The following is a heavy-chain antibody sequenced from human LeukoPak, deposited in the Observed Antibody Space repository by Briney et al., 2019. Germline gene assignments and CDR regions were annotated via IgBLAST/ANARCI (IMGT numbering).Heavy chain of an antibody. J-gene: IGHJ6*03. CDR3: ARDSPIVVVVAATRDSYYYMDV. CDR1: GGSISTYY. D-gene: IGHD2-15*01. CDR2: IHYSGST. V-gene: IGHV4-59*12. Sequence: SETLSLTCTVSGGSISTYYWSWIRQPPGKGLEWIGYIHYSGSTNYIPSLKSRVTMSVDTSKNQFSLKLSSVTAADTAVYYCARDSPIVVVVAATRDSYYYMDVWGKGTTVTISS.